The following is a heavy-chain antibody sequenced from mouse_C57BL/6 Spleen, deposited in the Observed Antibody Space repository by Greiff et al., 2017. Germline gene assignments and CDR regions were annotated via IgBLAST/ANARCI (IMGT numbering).Heavy chain of an antibody. J-gene: IGHJ3*01. Sequence: QVQLQQSGAELVRPGASVTLSCKASGYTFTDYEMHWVKQTPVHGLEWIGAIDPETGGTAYNQKFKGKAILTVDKSSSTAYMERRSLTSEDAAVDYCARSSLYGYPWLAYWGQGTLVTVSA. CDR1: GYTFTDYE. CDR2: IDPETGGT. D-gene: IGHD2-2*01. V-gene: IGHV1-15*01. CDR3: ARSSLYGYPWLAY.